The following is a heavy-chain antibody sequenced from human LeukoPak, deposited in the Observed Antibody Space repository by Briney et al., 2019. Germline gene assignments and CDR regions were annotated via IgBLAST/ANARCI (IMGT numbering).Heavy chain of an antibody. CDR3: AKDFIRTGSHLPKTYFDY. V-gene: IGHV3-23*01. Sequence: GGSLRLSCAASGFNFSSYAMSWVRQAPGKGLEWGSAIIGSGGSTYYTDSVKGRFTISRDNSKNTLYLQMNSLRAEDTAVYYCAKDFIRTGSHLPKTYFDYWGQGTLVTVSS. CDR1: GFNFSSYA. D-gene: IGHD1-26*01. J-gene: IGHJ4*02. CDR2: IIGSGGST.